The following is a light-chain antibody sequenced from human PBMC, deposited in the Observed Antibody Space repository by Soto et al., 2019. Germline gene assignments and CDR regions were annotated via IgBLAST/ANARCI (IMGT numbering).Light chain of an antibody. Sequence: QSALTQPPSVSGSPGQSVTISCTGTSSDVAGFNYVSWYRQYPGKAPTLIIYDVNKRPSGVPDRFSGSESGNTASLTISGPQADDEDDYCCCTCGGTYVFGGGTKLTVL. J-gene: IGLJ2*01. CDR2: DVN. V-gene: IGLV2-11*01. CDR1: SSDVAGFNY. CDR3: CTCGGTYV.